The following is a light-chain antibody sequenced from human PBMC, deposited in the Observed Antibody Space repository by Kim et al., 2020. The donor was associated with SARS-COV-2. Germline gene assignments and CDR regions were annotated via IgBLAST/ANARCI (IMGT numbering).Light chain of an antibody. Sequence: AIQMTQSPSSLSASVGDRVIITCRASQAIRNDLGWYQQKPGKAPKLLIYGASILQGGVPSRFSGSGAGTDFTLTISSLQPEDFATYFCLQDYSYPLTFGGGTKLEIK. J-gene: IGKJ4*01. CDR2: GAS. V-gene: IGKV1-6*01. CDR3: LQDYSYPLT. CDR1: QAIRND.